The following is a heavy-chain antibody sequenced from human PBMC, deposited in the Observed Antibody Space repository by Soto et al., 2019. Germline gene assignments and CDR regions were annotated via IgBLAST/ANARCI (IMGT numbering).Heavy chain of an antibody. V-gene: IGHV3-30*18. CDR3: ANDLFSSYYSGMDV. D-gene: IGHD3-3*02. J-gene: IGHJ6*02. Sequence: GGSLRLSCAASGFTFSSCGIHWVRQAPGKRLEWVAVISYDGSDKYYVDSVKGRFTISRDNSKSTLFLQLNGLRAEDTAVYYCANDLFSSYYSGMDVWGQGTTVTVSS. CDR2: ISYDGSDK. CDR1: GFTFSSCG.